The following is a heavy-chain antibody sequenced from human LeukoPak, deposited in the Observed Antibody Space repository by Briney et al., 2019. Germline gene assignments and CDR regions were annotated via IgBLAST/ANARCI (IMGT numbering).Heavy chain of an antibody. CDR3: SIAWKTGRFDP. CDR1: GFTFSDAW. J-gene: IGHJ5*02. V-gene: IGHV3-15*01. Sequence: GGSLRLSCAASGFTFSDAWMSWVRQAPGKGLGWVGRIKSKTDGGTIHYAGTVKGRFTISRDDSKNTLYLQMNSLKTEDTAVYYCSIAWKTGRFDPWGQGTLVTVSS. D-gene: IGHD1-1*01. CDR2: IKSKTDGGTI.